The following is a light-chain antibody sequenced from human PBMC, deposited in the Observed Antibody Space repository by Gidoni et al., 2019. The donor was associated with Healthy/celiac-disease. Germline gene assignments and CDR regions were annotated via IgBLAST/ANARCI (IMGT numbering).Light chain of an antibody. CDR3: QQRSNWPPLT. V-gene: IGKV3-11*01. CDR1: QSVSSY. Sequence: IVLTHSPATLSLSLGERSTLSCRASQSVSSYLAWYQQKPGEAPRLLIYDASNRATGSPARFSGSGCGTEFTLTISSLEPEDFAVYYCQQRSNWPPLTFGGXTKVEIK. J-gene: IGKJ4*01. CDR2: DAS.